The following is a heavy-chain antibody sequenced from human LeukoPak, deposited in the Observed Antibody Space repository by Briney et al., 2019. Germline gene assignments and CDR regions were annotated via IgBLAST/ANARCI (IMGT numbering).Heavy chain of an antibody. J-gene: IGHJ3*02. Sequence: GGSLRLSCAASGFTFSAAWMNWVRQAPGKGLEWVGRIKRKTDGGTPDYAAPVKGTFTISRDDSKNTLYLQMNSLKTEDTAVYFCSTEGYRYGHHSLDIWGQGTMVTVSS. D-gene: IGHD5-18*01. CDR3: STEGYRYGHHSLDI. CDR2: IKRKTDGGTP. CDR1: GFTFSAAW. V-gene: IGHV3-15*01.